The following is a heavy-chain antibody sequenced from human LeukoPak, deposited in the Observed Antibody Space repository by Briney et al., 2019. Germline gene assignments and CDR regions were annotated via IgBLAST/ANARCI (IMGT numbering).Heavy chain of an antibody. Sequence: ASVKVSCKVSGYTLTELSMHWVRQAPGKGLEWMGGFDPEDGETIYAQKFQGRVTMTEETSTDTAYMELRRLRSEDTAVYYCATPRRDSSGYYFLDYWGQGTLVTVSS. CDR3: ATPRRDSSGYYFLDY. V-gene: IGHV1-24*01. D-gene: IGHD3-22*01. CDR2: FDPEDGET. CDR1: GYTLTELS. J-gene: IGHJ4*02.